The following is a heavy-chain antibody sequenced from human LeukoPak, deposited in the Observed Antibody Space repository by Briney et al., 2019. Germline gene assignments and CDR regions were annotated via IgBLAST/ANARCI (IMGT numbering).Heavy chain of an antibody. V-gene: IGHV1-69*01. CDR1: GGTFSSYA. CDR2: IIPIFGTA. CDR3: ARDQEWEPHSVHYFDY. Sequence: ASVKVSCKASGGTFSSYAISWVRQAPGQGLEWMGGIIPIFGTANYAQKFQGRVTITADESTSTAYMELSSLRSEDTAVYYCARDQEWEPHSVHYFDYWGQGTLVTVSS. D-gene: IGHD1-26*01. J-gene: IGHJ4*02.